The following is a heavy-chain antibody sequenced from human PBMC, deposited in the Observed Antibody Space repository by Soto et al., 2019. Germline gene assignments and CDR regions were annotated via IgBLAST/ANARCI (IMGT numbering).Heavy chain of an antibody. J-gene: IGHJ4*02. V-gene: IGHV3-15*07. CDR2: IKSKTDGGTT. CDR3: TTSDDFWSGYYDDY. D-gene: IGHD3-3*01. CDR1: GFTFSTVW. Sequence: GGSLRLSCAASGFTFSTVWMNCVRQAPGKGLEWVGRIKSKTDGGTTDYAAPVKGRFTISRDDSKNTLYLQMNSLKTEDTAVYYCTTSDDFWSGYYDDYWGQGTLVTVSS.